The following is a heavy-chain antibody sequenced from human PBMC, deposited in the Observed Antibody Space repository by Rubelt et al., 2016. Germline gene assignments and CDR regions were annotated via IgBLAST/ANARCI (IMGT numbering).Heavy chain of an antibody. J-gene: IGHJ6*02. CDR3: ARDRNLGYYDYGMDV. Sequence: QVQLQESGPGLVKPSETLSLTCTVSGGSISSYYWSWIRQPPGKGLEWIGYIYYSGSTNYNPSLKSRVTISVDTSKNQFSLKLSSVTAADTAVYYCARDRNLGYYDYGMDVWGQGTTVTVSS. D-gene: IGHD7-27*01. V-gene: IGHV4-59*12. CDR1: GGSISSYY. CDR2: IYYSGST.